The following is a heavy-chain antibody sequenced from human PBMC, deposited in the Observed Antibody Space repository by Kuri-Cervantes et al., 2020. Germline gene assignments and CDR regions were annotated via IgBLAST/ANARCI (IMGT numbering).Heavy chain of an antibody. CDR2: FDPEDGET. CDR3: ATGLGYYDFWSGSTPLDDY. V-gene: IGHV1-24*01. Sequence: ASVKVSCKASGYTFTGYYMHWVRQAPGKGLEWMGGFDPEDGETIYAQKFQSRVTMTEDTSTDTAYMELSSLRSEDTAVYYCATGLGYYDFWSGSTPLDDYWGQGTLVTVSS. D-gene: IGHD3-3*01. CDR1: GYTFTGYY. J-gene: IGHJ4*02.